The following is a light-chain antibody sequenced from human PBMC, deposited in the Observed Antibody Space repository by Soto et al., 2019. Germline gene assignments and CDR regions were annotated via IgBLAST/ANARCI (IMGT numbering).Light chain of an antibody. CDR2: DVI. CDR3: NSYTSSSTLVV. CDR1: SSDVGSYNS. J-gene: IGLJ2*01. V-gene: IGLV2-14*03. Sequence: QAVLTQPASVSGSPGQSITISCTGTSSDVGSYNSVSWYQQYPGNAPKLLIFDVINRPSGVSDRFSGSKSGNTASLTISGLQAEDEADYYCNSYTSSSTLVVFGGGTQLTVL.